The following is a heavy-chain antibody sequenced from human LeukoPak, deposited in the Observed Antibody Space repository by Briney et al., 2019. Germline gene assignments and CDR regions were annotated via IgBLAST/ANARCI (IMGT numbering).Heavy chain of an antibody. CDR1: GFTFSNTW. CDR2: IKPDGSQI. D-gene: IGHD2-2*02. J-gene: IGHJ5*02. V-gene: IGHV3-7*01. CDR3: ARDPSIVVVPATIGWFDP. Sequence: GGSLRLSCRASGFTFSNTWMSWVRQAPGKRLECVGNIKPDGSQIFYGASVKGRFTISRDNAKNSLYLQMNSLRAEDTAVYYCARDPSIVVVPATIGWFDPWGQGTLVTVSS.